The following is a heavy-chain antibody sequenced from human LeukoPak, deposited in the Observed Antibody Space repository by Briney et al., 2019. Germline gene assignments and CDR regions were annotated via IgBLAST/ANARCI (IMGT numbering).Heavy chain of an antibody. CDR3: ARGHNSLSGVGDY. CDR2: ITSDGGGT. V-gene: IGHV3-64*01. Sequence: GGSLRLSCAASGFTFSTSAMNWVRQAPGKGLEYVSAITSDGGGTYYANSVKGRFTVSRDNFKNTLYLQMGSLRTEDMAVYYCARGHNSLSGVGDYWGQGTLVTVSS. J-gene: IGHJ4*02. D-gene: IGHD1-14*01. CDR1: GFTFSTSA.